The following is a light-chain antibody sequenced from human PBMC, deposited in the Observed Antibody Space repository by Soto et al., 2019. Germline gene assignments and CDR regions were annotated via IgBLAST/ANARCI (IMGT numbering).Light chain of an antibody. J-gene: IGLJ2*01. CDR2: EVS. CDR1: SSDVGGYNY. CDR3: SSYTSSSTLGAV. Sequence: QSALTQPASVSGSPGQSITISCTGTSSDVGGYNYVSWYQQYPGKAPKLMIYEVSNRPSGVSNRFSGSKSGNTASLTISGLQAEDEADYYCSSYTSSSTLGAVFGGGTKLTVL. V-gene: IGLV2-14*01.